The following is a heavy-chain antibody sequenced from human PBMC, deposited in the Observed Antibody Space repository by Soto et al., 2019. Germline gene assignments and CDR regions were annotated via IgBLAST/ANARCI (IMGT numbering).Heavy chain of an antibody. V-gene: IGHV1-18*01. CDR2: ISGYNDNT. D-gene: IGHD6-13*01. CDR3: VRDSSSWFFYYYGMDV. J-gene: IGHJ6*02. Sequence: QVQLKQSGPEVRKPGASVRVSCKASGYSFTNFGISWVRQAPGQGLEWMGWISGYNDNTHYAQKLQGRVSITADTSTGTAYMDLMSLRSDDTAIYYCVRDSSSWFFYYYGMDVWGQGTTVTVSS. CDR1: GYSFTNFG.